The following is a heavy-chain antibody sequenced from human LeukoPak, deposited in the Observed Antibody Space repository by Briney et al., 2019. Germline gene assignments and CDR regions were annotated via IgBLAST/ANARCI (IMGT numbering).Heavy chain of an antibody. V-gene: IGHV4-38-2*02. CDR3: VRYCSSTTCYTRAVDY. Sequence: SETLSLTCTVSGYSITSGYNWAWIRQPPGKVLEWIGSIYHSGSAYYNPSLKSRVTISVDTSKNQFSLKLSSVTAADTAVYYCVRYCSSTTCYTRAVDYWGQGTLVTVSS. D-gene: IGHD2-2*02. CDR2: IYHSGSA. CDR1: GYSITSGYN. J-gene: IGHJ4*02.